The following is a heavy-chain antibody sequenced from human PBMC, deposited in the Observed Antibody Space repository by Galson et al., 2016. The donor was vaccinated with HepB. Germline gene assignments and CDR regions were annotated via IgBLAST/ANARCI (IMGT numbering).Heavy chain of an antibody. CDR1: GASISRGDYC. CDR2: ISYDGSS. CDR3: ARGTTTILAY. D-gene: IGHD3-3*01. Sequence: TLSLTCTVSGASISRGDYCWSWIRQPPGRGLEWLGYISYDGSSYYNPSLTGRVSMSVDTSKNQFSLKLSSVTVADTAVYYCARGTTTILAYWGQGTLVTVSS. V-gene: IGHV4-30-4*01. J-gene: IGHJ4*02.